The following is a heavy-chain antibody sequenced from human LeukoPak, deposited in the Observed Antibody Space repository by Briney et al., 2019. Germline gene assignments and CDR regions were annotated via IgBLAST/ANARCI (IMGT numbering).Heavy chain of an antibody. J-gene: IGHJ4*02. CDR2: IYTSGST. D-gene: IGHD2-2*02. Sequence: SETLSLTCTVSGGSISSYYWTWIRQPAGKGLEWIGRIYTSGSTNYSPSLKSRVTMSVDTSKNEFSLKLSSVTAADTAVYYCARGPSGTYNFDYWGQGTLVTVSS. CDR3: ARGPSGTYNFDY. V-gene: IGHV4-4*07. CDR1: GGSISSYY.